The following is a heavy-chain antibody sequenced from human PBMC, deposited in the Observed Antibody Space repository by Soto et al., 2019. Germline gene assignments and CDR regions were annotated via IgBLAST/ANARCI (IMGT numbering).Heavy chain of an antibody. V-gene: IGHV3-33*01. J-gene: IGHJ4*02. CDR3: ARRADFEDCGGDCYPIDY. D-gene: IGHD2-21*02. CDR1: GFTFSSYG. Sequence: GGSLRLSCAASGFTFSSYGMHWVRQAPGKGLEWVAVIWYDGSNKYYADSVKGRFTISRDNSKNTLYLQMNSLRAEDTAVYYCARRADFEDCGGDCYPIDYWGQGTLVTVSS. CDR2: IWYDGSNK.